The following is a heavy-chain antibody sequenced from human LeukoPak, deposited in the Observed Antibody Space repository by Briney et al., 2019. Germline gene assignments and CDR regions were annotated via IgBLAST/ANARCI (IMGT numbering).Heavy chain of an antibody. V-gene: IGHV1-8*03. D-gene: IGHD2-21*01. CDR1: GYTFTSYD. Sequence: ASVKVSCKASGYTFTSYDIKWVRQATGQGLEWMGWMNPNSGNTGYAQKFQGRVTITRNTSISTAYMELSSLRSEDTAVYYCARGGVAYCGGDCSPIWVDPWGQGTLVTVSS. J-gene: IGHJ5*02. CDR2: MNPNSGNT. CDR3: ARGGVAYCGGDCSPIWVDP.